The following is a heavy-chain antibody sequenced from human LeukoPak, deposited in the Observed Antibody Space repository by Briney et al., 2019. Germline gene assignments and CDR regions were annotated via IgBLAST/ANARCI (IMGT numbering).Heavy chain of an antibody. D-gene: IGHD1-26*01. J-gene: IGHJ4*02. V-gene: IGHV4-39*01. CDR1: GASVSGSPYY. Sequence: SETLSLTCTVSGASVSGSPYYWGWIRQPPGKGLKWIGSIYSSGSTYYNASLQSRVTISIETSKDQISLRLNSVTAADTAIYYCAKSGGYGLIDYWGQGTLVTVSS. CDR3: AKSGGYGLIDY. CDR2: IYSSGST.